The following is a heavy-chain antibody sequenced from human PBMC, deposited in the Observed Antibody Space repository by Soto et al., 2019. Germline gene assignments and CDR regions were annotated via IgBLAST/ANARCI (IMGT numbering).Heavy chain of an antibody. J-gene: IGHJ4*02. Sequence: PSETLSLTGTVSGGSISSSSYYWGWIRRPPGKGLEWIGSIYYSGSTYYNPSLKSRITISVDTSKNQFSLKLSSVTAADTAVYYCARQQQLVDYWGQGTLVTVSS. CDR2: IYYSGST. CDR3: ARQQQLVDY. D-gene: IGHD6-13*01. V-gene: IGHV4-39*01. CDR1: GGSISSSSYY.